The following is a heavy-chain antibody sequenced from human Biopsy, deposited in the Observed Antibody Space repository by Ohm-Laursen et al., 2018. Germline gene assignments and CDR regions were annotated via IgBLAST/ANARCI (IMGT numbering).Heavy chain of an antibody. CDR1: GYTFTNYA. J-gene: IGHJ4*02. CDR3: AREGTSVTFFGKISDYYFDF. Sequence: GASVKVSCKASGYTFTNYAINWVRQAPGQGLEWLGWIRVKTGNTNYTQKLQGRATMTTDTSTNTAYMELRSLRSDDTALYYCAREGTSVTFFGKISDYYFDFWGPGTVVTVSS. CDR2: IRVKTGNT. D-gene: IGHD3-3*01. V-gene: IGHV1-18*01.